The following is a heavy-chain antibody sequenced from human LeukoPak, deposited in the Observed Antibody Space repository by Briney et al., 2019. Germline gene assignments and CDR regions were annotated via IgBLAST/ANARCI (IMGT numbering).Heavy chain of an antibody. D-gene: IGHD3-10*01. V-gene: IGHV4-59*01. CDR1: GGSISSYY. J-gene: IGHJ4*02. CDR2: ICYSGST. Sequence: SETLSLTCTVSGGSISSYYWSWIRQPPGKGLEWIGYICYSGSTNYNPSLKSRVTISVDTSKNQFSLKLSSVTAADTAVYYCARRALVWSGAYFDYWGQGTLVTVSS. CDR3: ARRALVWSGAYFDY.